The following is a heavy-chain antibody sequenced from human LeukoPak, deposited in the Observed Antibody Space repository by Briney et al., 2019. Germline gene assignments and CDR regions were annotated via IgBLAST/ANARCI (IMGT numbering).Heavy chain of an antibody. J-gene: IGHJ4*02. CDR3: ARSHYEDSSGYYYRRYYFDY. V-gene: IGHV4-34*01. D-gene: IGHD3-22*01. CDR1: DGSFSSYY. CDR2: INHSGST. Sequence: SETLSLTCAVYDGSFSSYYWSWVRQPPGKGLEWIGEINHSGSTNSNPSLKSRVTLSVDSSKNQFSLKLNSVTAADTAVYYCARSHYEDSSGYYYRRYYFDYWGQGTLVTVSS.